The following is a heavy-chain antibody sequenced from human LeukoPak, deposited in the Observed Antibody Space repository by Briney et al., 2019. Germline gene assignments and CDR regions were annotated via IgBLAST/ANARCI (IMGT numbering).Heavy chain of an antibody. CDR3: ARMLGYCSSTSCYADTSGGYYYYYGMDV. CDR2: IYPGDSDT. D-gene: IGHD2-2*01. J-gene: IGHJ6*02. CDR1: GYSFTSYW. Sequence: GESLKISCKGSGYSFTSYWIGWVRQMPGKGLEWMGIIYPGDSDTRYSPSFQGQVTISADKSISTAYLQWSSLKASDTAMYYCARMLGYCSSTSCYADTSGGYYYYYGMDVWGQGTTVTVPS. V-gene: IGHV5-51*01.